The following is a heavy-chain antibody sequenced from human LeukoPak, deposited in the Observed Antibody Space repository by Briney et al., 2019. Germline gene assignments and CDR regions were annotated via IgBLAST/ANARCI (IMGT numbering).Heavy chain of an antibody. J-gene: IGHJ5*02. CDR3: ASGQDYVWRP. D-gene: IGHD3-16*01. V-gene: IGHV4-30-2*01. CDR1: GGSISSGGYS. CDR2: IHHSRGT. Sequence: SQTLSLTCAVSGGSISSGGYSWSWIRQPPGEGLEWLGEIHHSRGTNYNPSLKSRVTLSVDTSENQVSLRLNSVTAADTAVYYCASGQDYVWRPWGQGILVTVSS.